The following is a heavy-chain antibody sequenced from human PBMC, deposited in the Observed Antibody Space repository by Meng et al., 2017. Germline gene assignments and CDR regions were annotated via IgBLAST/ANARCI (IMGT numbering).Heavy chain of an antibody. J-gene: IGHJ4*02. Sequence: QLQLAQSWAEVKQPGSSVKVSCKASGCTFSSITISWVRQAPGQGLEWMGRIIPIFGTANYAQKFQGRVTITADKSTSTAYMELSSLRSEDTAVYYCARGPNRWTGFDYWGQGTLVTVSS. V-gene: IGHV1-69*08. CDR3: ARGPNRWTGFDY. CDR1: GCTFSSIT. D-gene: IGHD3/OR15-3a*01. CDR2: IIPIFGTA.